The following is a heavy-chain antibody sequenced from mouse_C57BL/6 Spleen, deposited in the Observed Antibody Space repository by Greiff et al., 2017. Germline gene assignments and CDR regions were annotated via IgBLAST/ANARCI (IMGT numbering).Heavy chain of an antibody. CDR1: GYSITSGYY. D-gene: IGHD2-4*01. J-gene: IGHJ4*01. CDR3: AREPHYDYGLYYAMDY. Sequence: EVQLQESGPGLVKPSQSLSLTCSVTGYSITSGYYWNWIRQFPGNKLEWMGYISYDGSNNYNPSLKNRISITRDTSKNQFFLKLNSVTTEDTATYYCAREPHYDYGLYYAMDYWGQGTSVTVSS. V-gene: IGHV3-6*01. CDR2: ISYDGSN.